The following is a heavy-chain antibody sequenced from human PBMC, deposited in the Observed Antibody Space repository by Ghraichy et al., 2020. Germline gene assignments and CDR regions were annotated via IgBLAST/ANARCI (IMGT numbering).Heavy chain of an antibody. Sequence: SVKVSCKASGGTFSSYAISWVRQAPGQGLEWMGGIIPIFGTANYAQKFQGRVTITADESTNTAYMELSSLRSEDTAVYYCARRAVARTGYCSSTSCPPFDYWGQGTLVTVSS. CDR1: GGTFSSYA. CDR3: ARRAVARTGYCSSTSCPPFDY. D-gene: IGHD2-2*01. J-gene: IGHJ4*02. V-gene: IGHV1-69*13. CDR2: IIPIFGTA.